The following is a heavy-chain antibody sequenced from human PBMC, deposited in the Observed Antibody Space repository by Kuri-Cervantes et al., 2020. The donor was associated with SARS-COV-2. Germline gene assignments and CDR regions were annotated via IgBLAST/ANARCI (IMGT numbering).Heavy chain of an antibody. Sequence: ASVKVSCKASGYTFTGHYLHWVRRAPGQGFEWLGWINPYSGDTVYGQKFQGRLTLTRDTSTDTASMEVSRLRSGDTAVYYCARDSSRGGSTIFDSWGQGTLVTVSS. J-gene: IGHJ4*02. CDR3: ARDSSRGGSTIFDS. V-gene: IGHV1-2*02. CDR2: INPYSGDT. CDR1: GYTFTGHY. D-gene: IGHD1-26*01.